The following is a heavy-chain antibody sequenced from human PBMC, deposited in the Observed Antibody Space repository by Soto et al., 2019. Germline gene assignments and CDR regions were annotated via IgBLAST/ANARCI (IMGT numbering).Heavy chain of an antibody. J-gene: IGHJ4*02. V-gene: IGHV3-23*01. D-gene: IGHD3-3*01. Sequence: GSLRLSCAASGFTFSSYAMSWVRQAPGKGLEWVSAISGSGGSTYYADSVKGRFTISRDNSKNTLYLQMNSLRAEDTAVYYCAKMSNDFWSGYYLLYYFDYWGQGTLVTVSS. CDR1: GFTFSSYA. CDR2: ISGSGGST. CDR3: AKMSNDFWSGYYLLYYFDY.